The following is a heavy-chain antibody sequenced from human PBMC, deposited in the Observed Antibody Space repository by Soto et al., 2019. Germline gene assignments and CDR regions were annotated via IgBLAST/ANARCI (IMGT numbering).Heavy chain of an antibody. CDR1: GYSFTSYW. CDR2: IYPGDSDT. Sequence: PGESLKISCKGSGYSFTSYWIAWVRQMPGKGLEWMGIIYPGDSDTRYSPSFQGQVTISADKSITTAHLQWSSLKASDTAVYYCARSSSSSSDWFDTWGQGTLVTVS. D-gene: IGHD6-6*01. J-gene: IGHJ5*02. V-gene: IGHV5-51*01. CDR3: ARSSSSSSDWFDT.